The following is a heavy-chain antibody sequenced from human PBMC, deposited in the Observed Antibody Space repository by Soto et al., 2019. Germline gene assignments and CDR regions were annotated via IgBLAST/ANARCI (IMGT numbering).Heavy chain of an antibody. CDR3: ARDGSTSWYSYDYHGMDV. CDR2: INQDGSEK. CDR1: GFTFRTYW. D-gene: IGHD5-18*01. Sequence: GGSLRLSCGASGFTFRTYWLSWVRQVPGKGLEWVASINQDGSEKNYVDSVKGRFTISRDNAKNSLYLQMSSLRAEDTALYYCARDGSTSWYSYDYHGMDVWGQGTTVTVSS. V-gene: IGHV3-7*05. J-gene: IGHJ6*02.